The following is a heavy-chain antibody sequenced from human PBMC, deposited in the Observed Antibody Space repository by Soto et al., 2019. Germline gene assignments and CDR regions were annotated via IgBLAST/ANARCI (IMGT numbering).Heavy chain of an antibody. D-gene: IGHD6-19*01. V-gene: IGHV1-8*01. Sequence: QVQLVQSGTEVKKPGASVKVSCKTSGYTFTSYDINWVRQAPGQGPEWLGWMNADNGNSGSAQKFQDRVTMTRTTSITTAYMELSGLRYEDTGIYYCARECSGPICPHSAFDLWGQGTLVTVSS. CDR2: MNADNGNS. CDR1: GYTFTSYD. CDR3: ARECSGPICPHSAFDL. J-gene: IGHJ3*01.